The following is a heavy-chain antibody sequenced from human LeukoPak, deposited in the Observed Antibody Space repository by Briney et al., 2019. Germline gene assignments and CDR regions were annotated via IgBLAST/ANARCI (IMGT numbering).Heavy chain of an antibody. CDR1: GFSLSGYG. V-gene: IGHV3-30*02. J-gene: IGHJ4*02. CDR2: IRYDGSNT. CDR3: ARDGPPTGAGDFDY. D-gene: IGHD3-10*01. Sequence: GGSLRLSCAASGFSLSGYGMHWVRQAPGKGLEWVAFIRYDGSNTYHADSVKGRFTVSRDNSKNTLYLQMNSLRAEDTAVYYCARDGPPTGAGDFDYWGQGTPVTVSS.